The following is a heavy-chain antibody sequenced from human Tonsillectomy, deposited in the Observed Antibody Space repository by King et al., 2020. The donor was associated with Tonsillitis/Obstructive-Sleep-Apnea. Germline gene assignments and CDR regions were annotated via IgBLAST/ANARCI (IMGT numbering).Heavy chain of an antibody. Sequence: VQLQQWGAGLLKPSEPLSLACAVYGGSFSGYYWSWIRQPPGKGLEWIGEINHSGSTNYNPSLKSRVTISVDTSKNQFSLKLSSVTAADTAVYYCARGDVWGVFDYWGQGTLVTVSS. CDR3: ARGDVWGVFDY. CDR1: GGSFSGYY. D-gene: IGHD7-27*01. V-gene: IGHV4-34*01. J-gene: IGHJ4*02. CDR2: INHSGST.